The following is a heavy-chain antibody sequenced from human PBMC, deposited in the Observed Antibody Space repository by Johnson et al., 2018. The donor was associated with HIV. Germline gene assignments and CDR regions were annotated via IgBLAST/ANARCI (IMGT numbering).Heavy chain of an antibody. V-gene: IGHV3-30*02. CDR2: IRYDGSKK. CDR1: GFTFSSYG. J-gene: IGHJ3*02. Sequence: QVQLVESGGGLVQPGGSLRLSCAASGFTFSSYGMHWVRQAPGKGLEWVAFIRYDGSKKYYADSVKGRFTISRDNSKNTLHLQMNSLRTEDTAVYYCAKEGLIWGQGTMVTVSS. CDR3: AKEGLI. D-gene: IGHD3/OR15-3a*01.